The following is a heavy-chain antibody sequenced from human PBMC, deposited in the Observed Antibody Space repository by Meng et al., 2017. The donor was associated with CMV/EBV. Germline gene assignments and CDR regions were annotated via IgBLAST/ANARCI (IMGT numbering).Heavy chain of an antibody. V-gene: IGHV1-8*01. CDR1: GYTFTTYD. CDR3: ERDTSKLWGWGY. CDR2: MNPHSGNT. Sequence: ASVKVSCKASGYTFTTYDVHWVRQATGQGLEWMGWMNPHSGNTVYAQKFQGRVTMTRDNSINTAYMELSSLKSEDTAVYYCERDTSKLWGWGYWGQGTLVTVSS. D-gene: IGHD2-21*01. J-gene: IGHJ4*02.